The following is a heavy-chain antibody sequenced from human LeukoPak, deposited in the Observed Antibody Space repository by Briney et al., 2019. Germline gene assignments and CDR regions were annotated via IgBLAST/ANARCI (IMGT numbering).Heavy chain of an antibody. D-gene: IGHD3-22*01. Sequence: GGSLRLSCAASRFTFSSYGMSWVRQAPGKGLEWVSGISSSGGSTYYADSVKGRFTVSRDNSRNTLYLQMNSLRAEDTAIYYCARRGYSDSSGYDYWGQGTLVTVSS. V-gene: IGHV3-23*01. CDR1: RFTFSSYG. CDR2: ISSSGGST. J-gene: IGHJ4*02. CDR3: ARRGYSDSSGYDY.